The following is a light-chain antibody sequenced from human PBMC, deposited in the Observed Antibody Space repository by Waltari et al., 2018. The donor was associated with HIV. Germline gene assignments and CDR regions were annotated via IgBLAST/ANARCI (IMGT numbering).Light chain of an antibody. CDR1: SSDGGNYNL. CDR2: EGS. J-gene: IGLJ3*02. CDR3: CSYAGSSALV. V-gene: IGLV2-23*01. Sequence: QSALTQPASVSGSPGQSITISCTGTSSDGGNYNLVSWYQQHPGKAPKLMIYEGSKRPSGVSNRFSGSKSGNTASLTISGLQAEDEADYYCCSYAGSSALVFGGGTKLTVL.